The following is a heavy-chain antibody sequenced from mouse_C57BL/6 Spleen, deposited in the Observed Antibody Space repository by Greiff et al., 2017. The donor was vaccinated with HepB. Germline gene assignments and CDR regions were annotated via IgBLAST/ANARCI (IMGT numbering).Heavy chain of an antibody. Sequence: EVKLMESGGGLVKPGGSLKLSCAASGFTFSSYAMSWVRQTPEKRLEWVATISDGGSYTYYPDNVKGRFTISRDNAKNNLYLQMSHLKSEDTAMYYCASDDYYGSSYPRWYFDVWGTGTTVTVSS. V-gene: IGHV5-4*03. CDR3: ASDDYYGSSYPRWYFDV. CDR2: ISDGGSYT. D-gene: IGHD1-1*01. J-gene: IGHJ1*03. CDR1: GFTFSSYA.